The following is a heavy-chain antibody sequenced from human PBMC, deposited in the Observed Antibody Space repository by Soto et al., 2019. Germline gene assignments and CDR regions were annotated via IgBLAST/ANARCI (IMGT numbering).Heavy chain of an antibody. CDR1: GDTFDIYT. V-gene: IGHV1-69*01. J-gene: IGHJ4*02. CDR2: IFAVFGSP. Sequence: QVQLVQSGTEMRKPGSSVKVSCKASGDTFDIYTFNWVRQAPGHGLEWMGGIFAVFGSPHYSEKFQDNPTSTADEFTTTTYMDLTNMRAEHTAFYYCATKGSSVDFDSWGQGTLVNASS. D-gene: IGHD1-26*01. CDR3: ATKGSSVDFDS.